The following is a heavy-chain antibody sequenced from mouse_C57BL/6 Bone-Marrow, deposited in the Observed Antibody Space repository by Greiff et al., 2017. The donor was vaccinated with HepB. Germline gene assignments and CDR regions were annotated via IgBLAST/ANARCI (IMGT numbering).Heavy chain of an antibody. CDR2: IDPETGGT. V-gene: IGHV1-15*01. Sequence: QVQLQQSGAELVRPGASVTLSCKASGYTFTDYEMHWVKQTPVHGLEWIGAIDPETGGTAYNQKFKGKAILTADKSSSTAYMELRSLTSEDSAVYYCHQNGYYVGYWGQGTTLTVSS. J-gene: IGHJ2*01. D-gene: IGHD2-3*01. CDR1: GYTFTDYE. CDR3: HQNGYYVGY.